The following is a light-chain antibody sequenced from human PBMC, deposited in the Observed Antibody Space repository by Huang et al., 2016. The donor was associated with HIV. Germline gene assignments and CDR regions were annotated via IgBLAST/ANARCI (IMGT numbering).Light chain of an antibody. CDR1: QSVSSTY. V-gene: IGKV3-20*01. J-gene: IGKJ1*01. Sequence: EIVLTQSPGTLSLSPGERATLSCRASQSVSSTYLAWYQQKPGQAPRLLIYGASSRATGSPDRFSGSGSGTDFTLTISRLEPEDFVLYYCQEYGSSPWTFGQGTKVEIK. CDR3: QEYGSSPWT. CDR2: GAS.